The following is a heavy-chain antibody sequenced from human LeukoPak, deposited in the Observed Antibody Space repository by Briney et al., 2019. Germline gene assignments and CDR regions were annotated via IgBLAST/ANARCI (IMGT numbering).Heavy chain of an antibody. D-gene: IGHD3-10*01. Sequence: GSLRLSCAASGFTFISYGMSWVRQAPGKGLEWVPAISGSGGSTYYADSVKGRFTISRDNSKNTLYLQMNSLRAEDTAVYYCAKDRGIISDYWGQGTLVTVSS. CDR3: AKDRGIISDY. V-gene: IGHV3-23*01. J-gene: IGHJ4*02. CDR1: GFTFISYG. CDR2: ISGSGGST.